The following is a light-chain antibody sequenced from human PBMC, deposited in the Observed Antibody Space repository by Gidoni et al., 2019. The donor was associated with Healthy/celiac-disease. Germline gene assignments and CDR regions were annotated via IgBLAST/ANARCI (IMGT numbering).Light chain of an antibody. CDR2: GAS. J-gene: IGKJ1*01. CDR3: QQYNNWPPVT. CDR1: QSVSSN. Sequence: EIVMTQSPATLSVSPGERATLACRASQSVSSNLAWYQQKPGQDPRLLIYGASTRATGIPARFSGSGSGTEFTLTISSLQSEDFAVYYCQQYNNWPPVTFGQGTKVEIK. V-gene: IGKV3-15*01.